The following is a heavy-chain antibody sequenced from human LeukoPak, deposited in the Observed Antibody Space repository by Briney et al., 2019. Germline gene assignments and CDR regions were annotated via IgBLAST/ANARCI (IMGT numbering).Heavy chain of an antibody. J-gene: IGHJ4*02. CDR2: IGSNAGNT. CDR1: GFTFSHYA. Sequence: GGSLILSCAASGFTFSHYAMSWVRQAPGKGLEWVSSIGSNAGNTFYADSVKGRFTISRDNSKNTLYLQMNSLSVGDTAVYYCVKSSGWYTSSWYLTDWGQGTLVSVSS. CDR3: VKSSGWYTSSWYLTD. V-gene: IGHV3-23*01. D-gene: IGHD6-13*01.